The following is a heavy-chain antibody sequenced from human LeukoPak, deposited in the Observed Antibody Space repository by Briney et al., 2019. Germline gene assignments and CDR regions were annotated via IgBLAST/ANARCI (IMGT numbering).Heavy chain of an antibody. J-gene: IGHJ4*02. CDR2: ISYDGSDK. D-gene: IGHD4-23*01. V-gene: IGHV3-30*18. CDR3: AKDGAYGGRDY. CDR1: GFSFSSYG. Sequence: PGRSLRLSCAASGFSFSSYGMHWVRQAPGKGLECVAVISYDGSDKYAESVKGRFSISRDNSKNTLYLQMNSLRAEDTAVYYCAKDGAYGGRDYWGQGTLVTVSS.